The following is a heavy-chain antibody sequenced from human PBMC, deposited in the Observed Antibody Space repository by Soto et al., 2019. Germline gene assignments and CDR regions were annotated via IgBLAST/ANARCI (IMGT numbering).Heavy chain of an antibody. Sequence: QVQLVQSGAEVKKPGSSVKVSCKASGGTFSSYAISWVRQAPGQGLEWMGGIIPIFGTANYAQKFQGRVTITADEATSTAYMGLSSLRSEDTAVYYCARTPITIRVYYYYGMDVWGQGTTVTVSS. CDR2: IIPIFGTA. J-gene: IGHJ6*02. V-gene: IGHV1-69*19. CDR1: GGTFSSYA. CDR3: ARTPITIRVYYYYGMDV. D-gene: IGHD3-10*01.